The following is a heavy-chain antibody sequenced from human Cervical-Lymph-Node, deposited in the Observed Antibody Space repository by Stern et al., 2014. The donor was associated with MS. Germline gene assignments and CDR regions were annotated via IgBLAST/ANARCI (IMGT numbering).Heavy chain of an antibody. J-gene: IGHJ6*02. Sequence: VQLVQSGAEVKKPGSSVKVSCKTSGDTFSSYAISWVRQGPGQGLEWMGGIVPIVGTANYAGKVPGRVTITADVSTNTAYMELSRLGSDDTAVYYCARDSTTGMDVWGQGTTVTVSS. V-gene: IGHV1-69*01. CDR2: IVPIVGTA. CDR3: ARDSTTGMDV. D-gene: IGHD1-1*01. CDR1: GDTFSSYA.